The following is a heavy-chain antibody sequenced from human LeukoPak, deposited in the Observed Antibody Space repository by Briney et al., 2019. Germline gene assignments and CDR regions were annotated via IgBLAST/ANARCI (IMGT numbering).Heavy chain of an antibody. D-gene: IGHD4/OR15-4a*01. J-gene: IGHJ4*02. Sequence: GGSLRLSCGASGFIFRNYAMRWVRQAPGEGLEWVSGISDNGGGRYYADSVKGRFTISRDNSKNMLYLQMNSLRAEDTAVYYCAKESGALGAPLYDYWGRGILVTASS. CDR2: ISDNGGGR. CDR3: AKESGALGAPLYDY. CDR1: GFIFRNYA. V-gene: IGHV3-23*01.